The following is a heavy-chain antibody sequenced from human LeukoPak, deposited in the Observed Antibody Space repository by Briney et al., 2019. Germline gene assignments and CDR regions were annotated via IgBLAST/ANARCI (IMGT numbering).Heavy chain of an antibody. CDR3: ARKGLVVKGGTFDI. D-gene: IGHD3-22*01. CDR2: ISGSGGST. Sequence: HPGGSLRLSCAASGFTFSSYAMSWVRQAPGKGLEWVSAISGSGGSTYYADPVKGRFTISRDNSKNTLYLQMNSLRAGDTAVYYCARKGLVVKGGTFDIWGQGTMVTVSP. V-gene: IGHV3-23*01. CDR1: GFTFSSYA. J-gene: IGHJ3*02.